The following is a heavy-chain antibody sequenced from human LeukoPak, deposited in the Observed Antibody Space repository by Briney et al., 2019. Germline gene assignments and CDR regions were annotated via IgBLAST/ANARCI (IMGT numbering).Heavy chain of an antibody. CDR1: GFTFSTYW. CDR2: IKQDGSEK. CDR3: ARDLVVTLDH. J-gene: IGHJ4*02. D-gene: IGHD4-23*01. V-gene: IGHV3-7*01. Sequence: PGGSLRHSCSASGFTFSTYWMSWVRQAPGKGLEWVANIKQDGSEKHYVDSVKGRFTISRDNAKNSLYLQMNSLRAEDTAVYYCARDLVVTLDHWGQGTLVTVSS.